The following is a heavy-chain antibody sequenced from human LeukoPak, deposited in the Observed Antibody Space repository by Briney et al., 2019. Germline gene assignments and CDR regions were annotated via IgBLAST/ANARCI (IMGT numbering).Heavy chain of an antibody. J-gene: IGHJ4*02. CDR2: ISNTGSTI. D-gene: IGHD6-6*01. CDR1: GFTFSSYS. CDR3: ARGLYSSSNYFDY. Sequence: GGSLRLSCAASGFTFSSYSMYWVRQAPGKGLEWVSYISNTGSTIYYADSVRGRFTISRDNAKNSLYLQMNSLRAEDTAVYYCARGLYSSSNYFDYWGQGTLVTVSS. V-gene: IGHV3-48*01.